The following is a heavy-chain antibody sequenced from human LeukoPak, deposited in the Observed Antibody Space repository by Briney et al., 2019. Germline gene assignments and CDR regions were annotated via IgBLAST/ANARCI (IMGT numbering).Heavy chain of an antibody. CDR3: ARAGGTIAVAGNFDY. D-gene: IGHD6-19*01. CDR1: GYTFTSYG. CDR2: ISAYNGNT. J-gene: IGHJ4*02. V-gene: IGHV1-18*01. Sequence: ASVKVSCKASGYTFTSYGISWVRQAPGQGLEWMGWISAYNGNTNYAQKLQGRVTMTTGTSTSTAYMELRSLRSDDTAVYYCARAGGTIAVAGNFDYWGQGTLVTVSS.